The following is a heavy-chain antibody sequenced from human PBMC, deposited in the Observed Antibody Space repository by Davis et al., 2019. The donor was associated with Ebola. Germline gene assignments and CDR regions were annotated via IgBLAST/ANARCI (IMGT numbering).Heavy chain of an antibody. V-gene: IGHV4-34*01. CDR1: GGSFSGYY. CDR2: INDSEGT. CDR3: ARGGARTYHYGSGRYSSVYYFDY. Sequence: GSLRLSCAVYGGSFSGYYWSWIRQPPGKGLEWIGEINDSEGTNYNPSLKSRVTVSVDTSKKQLSLKLSSVTAADTAVYYCARGGARTYHYGSGRYSSVYYFDYWGQGTLVTVSS. D-gene: IGHD3-10*01. J-gene: IGHJ4*02.